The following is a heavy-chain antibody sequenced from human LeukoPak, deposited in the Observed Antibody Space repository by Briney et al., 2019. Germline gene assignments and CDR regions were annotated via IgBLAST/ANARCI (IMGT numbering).Heavy chain of an antibody. CDR1: GYTFTGYY. CDR2: INPNNGGT. CDR3: ARASRTYGYSYMGY. D-gene: IGHD5-18*01. Sequence: ASVKVSCKASGYTFTGYYMHWVRQAPGQGLEWMGWINPNNGGTNYAQKFQGRVTMTRDTSISTAYMELSRLRSDDTAVYYCARASRTYGYSYMGYWGQGTLVTVSS. J-gene: IGHJ4*02. V-gene: IGHV1-2*02.